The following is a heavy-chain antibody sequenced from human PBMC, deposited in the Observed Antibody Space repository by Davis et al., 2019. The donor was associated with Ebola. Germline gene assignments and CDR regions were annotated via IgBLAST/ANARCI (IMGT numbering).Heavy chain of an antibody. V-gene: IGHV6-1*01. CDR3: ATGIGQWLENWFDP. J-gene: IGHJ5*01. CDR2: TYYRSKWYN. Sequence: SQTLSLTCAISGDSVSSNSAAWNWIRQSPSRGLEWLGRTYYRSKWYNDYAVSVKSRITINPDTSKNQFSLQLNSVTPEGTAVYYCATGIGQWLENWFDPWGQGNPGTVSS. CDR1: GDSVSSNSAA. D-gene: IGHD6-19*01.